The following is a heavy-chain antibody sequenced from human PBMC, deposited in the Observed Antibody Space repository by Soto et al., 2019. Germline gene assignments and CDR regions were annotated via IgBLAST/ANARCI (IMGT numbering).Heavy chain of an antibody. Sequence: GESLKISCKGSGYSFTSYWIGWVRQMPGKGLEWMGIIYPGDSDTRYSPSFQGQVTISADKSISTAYLQWSSLKASDTAMYYCARHTGKWESPPGGAFDIWGQGTMVTVSS. V-gene: IGHV5-51*01. CDR1: GYSFTSYW. CDR2: IYPGDSDT. CDR3: ARHTGKWESPPGGAFDI. D-gene: IGHD1-26*01. J-gene: IGHJ3*02.